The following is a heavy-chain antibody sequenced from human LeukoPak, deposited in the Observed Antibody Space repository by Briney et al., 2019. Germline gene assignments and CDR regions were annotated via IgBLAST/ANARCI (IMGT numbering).Heavy chain of an antibody. Sequence: GGSLRLSCAASGFTFSSSAMSWVRQAPGKGLEWVSGISGSGGNTYYADSVKGRFTISRDNSKNTLFLQMNSLRAEDTAVYFCAKKGWDNWFDPWGQGTLVTVSS. D-gene: IGHD6-19*01. CDR3: AKKGWDNWFDP. J-gene: IGHJ5*02. CDR2: ISGSGGNT. V-gene: IGHV3-23*01. CDR1: GFTFSSSA.